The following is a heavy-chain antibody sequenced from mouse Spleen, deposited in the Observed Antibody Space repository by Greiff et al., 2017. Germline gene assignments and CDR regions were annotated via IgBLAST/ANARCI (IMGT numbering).Heavy chain of an antibody. CDR2: IYPRSDNT. CDR3: ERRNWDDY. V-gene: IGHV1-81*01. Sequence: QVQLKESGAELARPGASVTLSCTASGYTFTSYGISWVKQRTGQGLEWIGEIYPRSDNTYYIEKFKGKATLTADTSSSTAYMELRSLTSEDSAVYFCERRNWDDYWGQGTILTVSS. CDR1: GYTFTSYG. D-gene: IGHD4-1*01. J-gene: IGHJ2*01.